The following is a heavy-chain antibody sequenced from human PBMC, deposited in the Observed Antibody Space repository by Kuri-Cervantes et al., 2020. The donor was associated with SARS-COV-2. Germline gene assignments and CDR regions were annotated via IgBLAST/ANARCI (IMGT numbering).Heavy chain of an antibody. CDR1: GFTFSSYA. Sequence: LSLTCAASGFTFSSYAMHWVRQAPGKGLEWVAVISYDGSNKYYADSVKGRFTISRDNSKDTLYLQMNSLRAEDTAVYYCARGGDNNWFDPWGQGTLVTVSS. D-gene: IGHD3-16*01. V-gene: IGHV3-30-3*01. J-gene: IGHJ5*02. CDR3: ARGGDNNWFDP. CDR2: ISYDGSNK.